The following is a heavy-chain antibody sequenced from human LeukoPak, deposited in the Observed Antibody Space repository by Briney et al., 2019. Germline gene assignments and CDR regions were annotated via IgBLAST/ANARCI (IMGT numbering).Heavy chain of an antibody. CDR3: ARMRYCTNGVCYIGY. J-gene: IGHJ4*02. V-gene: IGHV4-59*12. CDR1: GGSFSGYY. D-gene: IGHD2-8*01. CDR2: IYYSGST. Sequence: SETLSLTCAVYGGSFSGYYWSWIRQPPGKGLEWIGYIYYSGSTNYNPSLKSRVTISVDTSKNQFSLKLSSVTAADTAVYYCARMRYCTNGVCYIGYWGQGTLVTVSS.